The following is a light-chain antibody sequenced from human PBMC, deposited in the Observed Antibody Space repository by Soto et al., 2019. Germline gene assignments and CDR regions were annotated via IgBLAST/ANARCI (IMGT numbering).Light chain of an antibody. Sequence: EIQVTQAKSAMSASVGDRVTITCRASQGIDNYLAWFQQKPGKVPQRLIYAASTLQSGVPSRFSGSGSGTEFTLTISSLQPEDFATYYCLQHRSHPLTFGGGTKAAIK. CDR3: LQHRSHPLT. CDR2: AAS. J-gene: IGKJ4*01. CDR1: QGIDNY. V-gene: IGKV1-17*03.